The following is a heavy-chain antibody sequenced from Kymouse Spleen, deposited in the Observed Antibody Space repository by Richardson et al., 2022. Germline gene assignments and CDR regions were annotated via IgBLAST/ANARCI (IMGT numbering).Heavy chain of an antibody. V-gene: IGHV4-34*01. CDR3: ARGRNSSSWVL*L. J-gene: IGHJ4*02. D-gene: IGHD6-13*01. CDR2: INHSGST. Sequence: QVQLQQWGAGLLKPSETLSLTCAVYGGSFSGYYWSWIRQPPGKGLEWIGEINHSGSTNYNPSLKSRVTISVDTSKNQFSLKLSSVTAADTAVYYCARGRNSSSWVL*LLGPGNPGHRLL. CDR1: GGSFSGYY.